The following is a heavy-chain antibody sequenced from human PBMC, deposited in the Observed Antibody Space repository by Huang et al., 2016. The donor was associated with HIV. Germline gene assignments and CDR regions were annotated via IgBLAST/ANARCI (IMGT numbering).Heavy chain of an antibody. J-gene: IGHJ6*02. V-gene: IGHV3-7*01. CDR2: IKQEESEK. Sequence: VESGGRLVQPGGSIRLSCVGSTFTFGAYWMIWVRRSPGKGLEWVANIKQEESEKYYVESVKGRFNISRDNAKKVLFLEMNNVRVEDTATYYCATKTAAMDIWGQGTTVTVS. CDR1: TFTFGAYW. CDR3: ATKTAAMDI. D-gene: IGHD1-7*01.